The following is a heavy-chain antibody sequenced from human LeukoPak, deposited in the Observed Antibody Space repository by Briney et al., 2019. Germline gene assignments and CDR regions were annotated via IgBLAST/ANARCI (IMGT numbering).Heavy chain of an antibody. V-gene: IGHV3-30*18. CDR3: AKEPTSYRSDWYFQH. CDR2: VAHDGSTT. Sequence: PGGSLRLSCAASGFTFRTYGMHWVRQAPGKGLEWVAVVAHDGSTTFYADSVKGRFTISRDNSKNTLDLQMSSLRAEDTAVYYCAKEPTSYRSDWYFQHWGQGTLVTVSS. D-gene: IGHD6-25*01. CDR1: GFTFRTYG. J-gene: IGHJ1*01.